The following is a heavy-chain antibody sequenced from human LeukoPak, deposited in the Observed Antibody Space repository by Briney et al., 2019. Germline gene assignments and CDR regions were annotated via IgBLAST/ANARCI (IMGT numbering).Heavy chain of an antibody. V-gene: IGHV3-21*01. CDR1: GFTFSTSS. J-gene: IGHJ4*02. CDR2: ISSASTFI. CDR3: ARDDCSSNRCYIVDY. D-gene: IGHD2-2*02. Sequence: GGSLRLSCAASGFTFSTSSMNWVRQVPGKGLEWVSSISSASTFIHYANSVKGRFTISRDNANKSVYLQMNSLRAEDTAVYYCARDDCSSNRCYIVDYWGQGILVTVSS.